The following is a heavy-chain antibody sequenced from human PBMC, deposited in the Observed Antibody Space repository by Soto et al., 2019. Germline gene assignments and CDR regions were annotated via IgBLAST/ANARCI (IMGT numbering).Heavy chain of an antibody. D-gene: IGHD6-19*01. Sequence: SATLSLTCAVSGDSIISSNWWSWVRQPPGKGLERLGEIYHSGSTNYNPSLKSRVTISVDKSKNQFSLKLSSVTAADTAVYYCARGRYSSGWYEMDYYYGMDVWGQGTTVT. CDR1: GDSIISSNW. J-gene: IGHJ6*02. V-gene: IGHV4-4*02. CDR2: IYHSGST. CDR3: ARGRYSSGWYEMDYYYGMDV.